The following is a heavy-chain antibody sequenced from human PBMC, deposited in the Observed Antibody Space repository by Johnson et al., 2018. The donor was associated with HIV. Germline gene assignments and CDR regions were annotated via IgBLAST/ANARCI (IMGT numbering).Heavy chain of an antibody. D-gene: IGHD2-15*01. V-gene: IGHV3-30*03. CDR1: GFTFSSYG. J-gene: IGHJ3*02. CDR3: ARGGSCYNAHFDI. Sequence: QMLLVESGGGLIQPGGSLRLSCAASGFTFSSYGMHWVRQAPGKGLEWVAVISYDGSEKYYVDSVKGRFTISRDNAKNSLYLQMNSLRAEDTAVYYCARGGSCYNAHFDIWGQGTMVTVSS. CDR2: ISYDGSEK.